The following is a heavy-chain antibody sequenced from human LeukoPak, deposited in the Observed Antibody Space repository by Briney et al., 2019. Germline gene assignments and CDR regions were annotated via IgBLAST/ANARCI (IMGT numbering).Heavy chain of an antibody. D-gene: IGHD2-15*01. CDR1: GGSFSGYY. J-gene: IGHJ4*02. Sequence: SETLSLTCAVYGGSFSGYYWSWIRQPPGKGLEWIGEINHSGSTNYNPSLKSRVTISVDTSKYQFSLKLSSVTAADTAVYYCGRGWASGGNGEDNWGQEPLATVP. V-gene: IGHV4-34*01. CDR2: INHSGST. CDR3: GRGWASGGNGEDN.